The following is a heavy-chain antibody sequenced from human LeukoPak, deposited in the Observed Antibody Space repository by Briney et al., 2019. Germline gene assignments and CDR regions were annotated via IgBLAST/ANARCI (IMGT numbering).Heavy chain of an antibody. CDR1: GGTFSSYA. CDR3: ARPYDSSGYYYY. CDR2: IIPIFGTA. D-gene: IGHD3-22*01. J-gene: IGHJ4*02. Sequence: SVKVSCKASGGTFSSYAISWVRQAPGQGLEWMGGIIPIFGTANYAQKFQGRVTITADESTSTAYMELSSLRSEDTAVYYRARPYDSSGYYYYWGQGTLVTVSS. V-gene: IGHV1-69*01.